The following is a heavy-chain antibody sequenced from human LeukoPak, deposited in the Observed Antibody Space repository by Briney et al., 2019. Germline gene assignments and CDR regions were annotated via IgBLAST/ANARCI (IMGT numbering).Heavy chain of an antibody. Sequence: VSVKVSCKASGYTFTGYYMHWVRQAPGQRLEWMGWINPNSGGTNYAQKFQGRVTMTRDTSISTAYMELSRLRSDDTAVYYCAREARLEEFSWFDPWGQGTLVTVSS. CDR2: INPNSGGT. V-gene: IGHV1-2*02. J-gene: IGHJ5*02. CDR3: AREARLEEFSWFDP. D-gene: IGHD3-3*01. CDR1: GYTFTGYY.